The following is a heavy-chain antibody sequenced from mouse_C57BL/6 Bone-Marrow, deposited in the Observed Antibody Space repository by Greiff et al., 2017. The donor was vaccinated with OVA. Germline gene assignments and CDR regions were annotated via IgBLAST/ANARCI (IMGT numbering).Heavy chain of an antibody. Sequence: QVQLQQPGAELVKPGASVKLSCKASGYTFTSYWMQWVNQRPGQGLEWIGEIDPSDSYTNYNQKFKGKATLTVDTSSSTAYMQLSSLTSEDSAVYYCAPITTVVPFAYWGQGTLVTVSA. CDR2: IDPSDSYT. CDR3: APITTVVPFAY. CDR1: GYTFTSYW. D-gene: IGHD1-1*01. J-gene: IGHJ3*01. V-gene: IGHV1-50*01.